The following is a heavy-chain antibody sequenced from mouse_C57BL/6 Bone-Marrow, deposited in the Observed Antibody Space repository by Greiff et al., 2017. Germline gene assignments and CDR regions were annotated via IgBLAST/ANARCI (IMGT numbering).Heavy chain of an antibody. CDR3: ARHEELLRPAWFAY. J-gene: IGHJ3*01. V-gene: IGHV1-62-2*01. CDR1: GYTFTEYT. D-gene: IGHD1-1*01. CDR2: FYPGSGSI. Sequence: VKLVESGAELVKPGASVKLSCKASGYTFTEYTIHWVKPRSGQGLEWIGWFYPGSGSIKYNEKFKDKATLTADKSSSTVYMELSRLTSEDSAVYFCARHEELLRPAWFAYWGQGTLVTVSA.